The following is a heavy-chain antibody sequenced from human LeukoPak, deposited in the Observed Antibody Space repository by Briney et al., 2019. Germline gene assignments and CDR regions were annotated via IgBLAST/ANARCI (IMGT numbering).Heavy chain of an antibody. CDR2: IKQDGSEK. D-gene: IGHD2-15*01. CDR3: AKYCSGGSCYYMDV. J-gene: IGHJ6*03. CDR1: GFTFSSYW. V-gene: IGHV3-7*01. Sequence: PGGSLRLSCAASGFTFSSYWMSWVRQAPGKGLEWVANIKQDGSEKYYVDSVKGRFTISRDNAKNSLYLQMNSLRAEDTAVYYCAKYCSGGSCYYMDVWGKGTTVTISS.